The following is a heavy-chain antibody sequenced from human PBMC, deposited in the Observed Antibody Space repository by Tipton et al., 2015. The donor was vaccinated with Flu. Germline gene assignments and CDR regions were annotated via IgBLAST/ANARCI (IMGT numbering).Heavy chain of an antibody. D-gene: IGHD6-19*01. J-gene: IGHJ5*02. Sequence: LRLSCSVSGASISSGGNSWSWIRQPPGKGLEWIGYIYHSGTTYYNPSLKSRVTISGDRSRNQFSLKLTSVTAADTAVYYCAREGGYSSGFRRIDTWGQSMLISFSS. V-gene: IGHV4-30-2*01. CDR2: IYHSGTT. CDR3: AREGGYSSGFRRIDT. CDR1: GASISSGGNS.